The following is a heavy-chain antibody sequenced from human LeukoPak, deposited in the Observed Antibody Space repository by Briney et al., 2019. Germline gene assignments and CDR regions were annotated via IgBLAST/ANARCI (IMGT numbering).Heavy chain of an antibody. CDR2: IYDSGGT. J-gene: IGHJ6*02. CDR1: GGSITNLY. V-gene: IGHV4-59*01. Sequence: AETLSLTCSVSGGSITNLYWTWVRQPPGKGLEWIGDIYDSGGTRYYTSHERRVTISLDTHKNQYSLKLSSVTAADTAVYYCAKGGSTNFYYGDVWGQGTTVTVSS. D-gene: IGHD2/OR15-2a*01. CDR3: AKGGSTNFYYGDV.